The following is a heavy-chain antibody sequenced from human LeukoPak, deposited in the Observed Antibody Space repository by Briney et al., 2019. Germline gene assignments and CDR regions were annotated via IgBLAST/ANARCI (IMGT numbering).Heavy chain of an antibody. D-gene: IGHD4-17*01. CDR1: GFTFSIYG. CDR2: ISYDGSNK. Sequence: GGSLRLSCAASGFTFSIYGMHWVRQAPGKGLEWVAVISYDGSNKYYADSVKGRFTISRDNSKNTLYLQMNSLRAEDTAVYYCARDDYGDLAGGCHYWGQGTLVTVSS. J-gene: IGHJ4*02. V-gene: IGHV3-33*08. CDR3: ARDDYGDLAGGCHY.